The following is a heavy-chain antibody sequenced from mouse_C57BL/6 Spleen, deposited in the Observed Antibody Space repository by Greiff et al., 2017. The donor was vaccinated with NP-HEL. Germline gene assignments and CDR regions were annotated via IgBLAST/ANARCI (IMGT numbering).Heavy chain of an antibody. CDR2: IWTGGGT. V-gene: IGHV2-9-1*01. CDR1: GFSLTSYA. J-gene: IGHJ1*03. D-gene: IGHD1-1*01. CDR3: ARTGNYYGSSYVGYFDV. Sequence: VKLVELGPGLVAPSQSLSITCTVSGFSLTSYAISWVRQPPGKGLEWLGVIWTGGGTNYNSALKSRLSISKDNSKSQVFLKMNSLQTDDTARYYCARTGNYYGSSYVGYFDVWGTGTTVTVSS.